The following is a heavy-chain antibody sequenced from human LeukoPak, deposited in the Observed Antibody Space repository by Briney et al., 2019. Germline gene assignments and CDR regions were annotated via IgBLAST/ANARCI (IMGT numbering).Heavy chain of an antibody. J-gene: IGHJ6*02. CDR3: AREGEQSSWSRGIDV. Sequence: GGSLRLSCAASGFTFSDSYMSWIRQAPGEGLDWLACISSSGHTIYYAESVRGRFTISRHNSKNTLYLQMNSLRPEDTAVYYCAREGEQSSWSRGIDVWGQGTTVTVSS. CDR2: ISSSGHTI. D-gene: IGHD6-13*01. CDR1: GFTFSDSY. V-gene: IGHV3-11*01.